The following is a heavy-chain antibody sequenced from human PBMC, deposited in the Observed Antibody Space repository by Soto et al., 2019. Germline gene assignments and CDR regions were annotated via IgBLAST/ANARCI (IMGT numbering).Heavy chain of an antibody. V-gene: IGHV3-11*03. Sequence: GSLNLSSAPSAFTFSDSYMSWTRQAPGKGLEWVSYITNPGGYTNYATPVKGRYTIYRDNAEESPDVQITKLSAEDTAVYYCARRLSTHGDFNGMDLWSQGTTVTVSS. CDR1: AFTFSDSY. CDR2: ITNPGGYT. J-gene: IGHJ6*02. CDR3: ARRLSTHGDFNGMDL. D-gene: IGHD2-15*01.